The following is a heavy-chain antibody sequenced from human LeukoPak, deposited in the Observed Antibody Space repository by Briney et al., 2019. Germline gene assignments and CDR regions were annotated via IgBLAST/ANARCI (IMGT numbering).Heavy chain of an antibody. Sequence: GASVKVSCTASGYTFTSYGISWVRQAPGQGLEWMGWISAYNGNTNYAQKLQGRVTMTTDTSTSTAYMELRSLRSDDTAVYYCARGPYSGSYFWDFDLWGRGTLVTVSS. V-gene: IGHV1-18*01. D-gene: IGHD1-26*01. CDR3: ARGPYSGSYFWDFDL. CDR2: ISAYNGNT. J-gene: IGHJ2*01. CDR1: GYTFTSYG.